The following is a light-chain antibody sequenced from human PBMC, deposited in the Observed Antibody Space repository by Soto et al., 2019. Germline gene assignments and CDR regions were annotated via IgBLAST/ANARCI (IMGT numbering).Light chain of an antibody. Sequence: QSALTQPPSASGSPGQSVTISCTGSRSDIGDSNYVSWYQQHPRKAPRLIISEVINRPSGVPDRFSASKSGNTASLTISGLQAEDEADYYCSSYTTSSSYFFGTGTKVTVL. J-gene: IGLJ1*01. CDR2: EVI. CDR3: SSYTTSSSYF. CDR1: RSDIGDSNY. V-gene: IGLV2-8*01.